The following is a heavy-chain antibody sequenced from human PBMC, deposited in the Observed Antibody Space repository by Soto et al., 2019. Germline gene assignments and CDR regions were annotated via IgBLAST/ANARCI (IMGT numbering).Heavy chain of an antibody. D-gene: IGHD6-13*01. CDR1: GGSISSYY. J-gene: IGHJ6*03. V-gene: IGHV4-59*01. CDR2: IYYSGST. CDR3: ARVAAAVNYYYYMDV. Sequence: PSETLSLTCTVSGGSISSYYWSWIRQPSGKGLEWIGYIYYSGSTNYNPSLKSRVTISVDTSKNQFSLKLSSVTAADTAVYYCARVAAAVNYYYYMDVWGKGTTVTVSS.